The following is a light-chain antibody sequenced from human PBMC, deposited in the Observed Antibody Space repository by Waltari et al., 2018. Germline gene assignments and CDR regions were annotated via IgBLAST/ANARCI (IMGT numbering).Light chain of an antibody. CDR1: QSLSNW. CDR2: KAC. CDR3: QQYRNLWT. Sequence: DIQMTQSPSTLSASGGKSVTITCRARQSLSNWLAWYQQKHGKAPKVLLYKACTLESGVPSCFSGSGSGTEFTLTISSLQADDFASYYCQQYRNLWTFGRGTKVEIK. V-gene: IGKV1-5*03. J-gene: IGKJ1*01.